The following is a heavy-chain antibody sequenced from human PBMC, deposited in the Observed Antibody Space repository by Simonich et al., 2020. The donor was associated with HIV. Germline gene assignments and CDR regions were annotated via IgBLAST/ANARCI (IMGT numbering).Heavy chain of an antibody. V-gene: IGHV4-34*01. CDR2: INHSWST. Sequence: QVQLQQWGAGLLKPSETLSLTCAVYGGSFSGYYWTWTRQPPGKGLEWIGEINHSWSTNYNPSLKRRVTMSVDTSKNQFSLKLNSVTAADTAIYYCARLRGDRYDYWGQGTLVTVSS. CDR1: GGSFSGYY. D-gene: IGHD2-21*02. CDR3: ARLRGDRYDY. J-gene: IGHJ4*02.